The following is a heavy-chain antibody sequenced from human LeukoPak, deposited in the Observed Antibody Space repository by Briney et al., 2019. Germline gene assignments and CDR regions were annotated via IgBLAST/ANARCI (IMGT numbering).Heavy chain of an antibody. CDR1: GYSISSGYY. D-gene: IGHD2-2*01. V-gene: IGHV4-38-2*01. CDR3: ARQGSCSNTNCHRWLDP. CDR2: IYHNGDT. Sequence: SETLSLTCAVSGYSISSGYYWGWIRQPPGEGREWIARIYHNGDTYSNSSLKSGVTISVDTSKNQFSLKVSSVTAADTALYYCARQGSCSNTNCHRWLDPWGQGTMVTVSS. J-gene: IGHJ5*02.